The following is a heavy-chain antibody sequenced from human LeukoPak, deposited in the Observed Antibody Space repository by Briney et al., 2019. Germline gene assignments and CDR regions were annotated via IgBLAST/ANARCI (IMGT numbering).Heavy chain of an antibody. CDR1: GGSISRGSYY. J-gene: IGHJ5*02. CDR2: IYASGST. V-gene: IGHV4-61*02. D-gene: IGHD2-2*01. Sequence: SETLSLTCTVSGGSISRGSYYWSWIRQPAGKGLEWIGRIYASGSTNYNPSLKSRVTISVDTSKNQFSLKLSSVTAADTAVYYCARAGRYCSNTSCFDWFDPWGQGTLVTVSS. CDR3: ARAGRYCSNTSCFDWFDP.